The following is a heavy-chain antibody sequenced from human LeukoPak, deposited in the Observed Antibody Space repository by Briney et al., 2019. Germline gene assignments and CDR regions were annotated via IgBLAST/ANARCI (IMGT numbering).Heavy chain of an antibody. CDR2: ISGSGGST. CDR3: ARAGGFGELLFD. V-gene: IGHV3-23*01. J-gene: IGHJ4*02. CDR1: GFTFSSYA. Sequence: GGSLRLSCAASGFTFSSYAMSWVRQAPGKGLEWVSAISGSGGSTYYADSVKGRFTISRDNSKNTLYLQMNSLRSEDTAVYYCARAGGFGELLFDRGQGTLVTVSS. D-gene: IGHD3-10*01.